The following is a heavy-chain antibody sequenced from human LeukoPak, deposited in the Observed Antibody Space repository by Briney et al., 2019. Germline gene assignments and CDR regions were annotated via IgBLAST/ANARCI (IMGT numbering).Heavy chain of an antibody. CDR2: INHSGST. Sequence: TSSETLSLTCAVYGGSFSGYYWSWIRQPPGKGLEWIGEINHSGSTNYNPSLKSRVTISVDTSKNQFSLKLSSVTAADTAVYYCARVPSRITMMDDGFDIWGQGTMVTVSS. J-gene: IGHJ3*02. V-gene: IGHV4-34*01. D-gene: IGHD3-22*01. CDR1: GGSFSGYY. CDR3: ARVPSRITMMDDGFDI.